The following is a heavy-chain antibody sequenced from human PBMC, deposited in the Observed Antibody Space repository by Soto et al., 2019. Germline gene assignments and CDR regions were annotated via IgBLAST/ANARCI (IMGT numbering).Heavy chain of an antibody. D-gene: IGHD3-10*01. Sequence: GGSLRLSCAASGFTFSDSPMHWVRQASGKGLEWLGRIRSKTNNYATAYAASVKGRFTISRDNAKNTLYLQMNSLRVEDTAVYYCARDRGNPDSFDLWGQGTMVTVSS. V-gene: IGHV3-73*01. J-gene: IGHJ3*01. CDR2: IRSKTNNYAT. CDR1: GFTFSDSP. CDR3: ARDRGNPDSFDL.